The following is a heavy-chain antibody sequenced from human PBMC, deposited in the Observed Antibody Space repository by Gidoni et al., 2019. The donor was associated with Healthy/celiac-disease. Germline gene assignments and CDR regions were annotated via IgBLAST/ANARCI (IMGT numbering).Heavy chain of an antibody. CDR3: ARVISSAIKVKLGELSFYYFDY. CDR2: INSDGSST. CDR1: GFTFSSYL. V-gene: IGHV3-74*01. D-gene: IGHD3-16*02. Sequence: EVQLVESGGGLVQPGGSLRLSCAASGFTFSSYLMHWVSQAPGKGLVWVSRINSDGSSTSYADSVKGRFTISRDNAKNTLYLQMNSLRAEDTAVYYCARVISSAIKVKLGELSFYYFDYWGQGTLVTVSS. J-gene: IGHJ4*02.